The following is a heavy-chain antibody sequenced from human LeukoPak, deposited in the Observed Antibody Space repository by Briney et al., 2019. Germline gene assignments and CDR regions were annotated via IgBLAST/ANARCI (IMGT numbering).Heavy chain of an antibody. D-gene: IGHD4-23*01. Sequence: GGSLRLSCAASGFTFSSYAMHWVRQAPGKGLEWVAVISYDGSNKYYADSVKGRFTISRDNSKNTLYLQMNSLRAEDTAVYYCARDLTVVTPDFDYWGQGTLVTVSS. V-gene: IGHV3-30-3*01. CDR3: ARDLTVVTPDFDY. CDR1: GFTFSSYA. J-gene: IGHJ4*02. CDR2: ISYDGSNK.